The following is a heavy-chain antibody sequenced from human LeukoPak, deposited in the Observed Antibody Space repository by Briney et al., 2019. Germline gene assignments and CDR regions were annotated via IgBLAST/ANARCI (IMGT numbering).Heavy chain of an antibody. CDR2: ISSSSSYI. CDR1: GFTFSSYS. Sequence: GGSLRLSRAASGFTFSSYSMNWVPQAPGKGLEWVSSISSSSSYIYYADSVKGRFTISRDNAKNSLYLQMSSLRAEDTAVYYCARGSTYYDFWSGLSFGYWGQGTLVTVSS. CDR3: ARGSTYYDFWSGLSFGY. V-gene: IGHV3-21*01. D-gene: IGHD3-3*01. J-gene: IGHJ4*02.